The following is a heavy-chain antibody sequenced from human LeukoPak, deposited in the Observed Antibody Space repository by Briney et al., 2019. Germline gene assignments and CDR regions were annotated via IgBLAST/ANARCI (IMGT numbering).Heavy chain of an antibody. Sequence: GGSLRLSCAASGFTFSSHAMHWVRQAPGKGLGWVAVISYDGNNKYSGDSVKGRFTISRDNSKNTLYLQMNSLGAEDTAVYYCARGRHRVYYYSYMDVWGKGTTVTVSS. J-gene: IGHJ6*03. CDR1: GFTFSSHA. CDR2: ISYDGNNK. V-gene: IGHV3-30*04. CDR3: ARGRHRVYYYSYMDV.